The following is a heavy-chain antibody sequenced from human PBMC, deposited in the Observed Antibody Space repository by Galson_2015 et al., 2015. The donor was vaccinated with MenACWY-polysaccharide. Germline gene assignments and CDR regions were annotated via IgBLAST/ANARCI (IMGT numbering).Heavy chain of an antibody. CDR3: ARDPAGSYSNYDY. CDR1: GGSISSGGYY. J-gene: IGHJ4*02. D-gene: IGHD2-15*01. Sequence: TLSLTCTVSGGSISSGGYYWNWIRQPAGKGLEWIGRIYSSGSTNYNPSLRSRVTISVDTSNNQFSLKPSSVTAADTAVYYCARDPAGSYSNYDYWGQGTLVTVSS. CDR2: IYSSGST. V-gene: IGHV4-61*02.